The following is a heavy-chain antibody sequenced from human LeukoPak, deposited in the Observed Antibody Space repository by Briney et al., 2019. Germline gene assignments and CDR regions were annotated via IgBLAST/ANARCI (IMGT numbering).Heavy chain of an antibody. D-gene: IGHD2-2*01. V-gene: IGHV3-30-3*01. CDR3: ARLITPDCSSTSCRFGPFDY. CDR2: ISYDGINK. CDR1: RFSFSSYA. Sequence: AGRSLRLSCAASRFSFSSYAMHWVRQAPGKGLEWVAVISYDGINKYYADSVKGQFTISRDNSKNTLYLQLNSLRAEDTAVYYCARLITPDCSSTSCRFGPFDYLGQGTLVTVSS. J-gene: IGHJ4*02.